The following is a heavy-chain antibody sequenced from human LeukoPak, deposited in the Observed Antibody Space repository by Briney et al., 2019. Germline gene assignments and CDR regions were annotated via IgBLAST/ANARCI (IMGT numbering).Heavy chain of an antibody. V-gene: IGHV4-34*01. CDR3: ATGFFYFYYMDV. CDR2: VNESGGT. D-gene: IGHD1-1*01. CDR1: IDSFSNYH. J-gene: IGHJ6*03. Sequence: PSETLSLTCAVYIDSFSNYHWNWIRQTPAKGMEWTGEVNESGGTNISPSLRSRVTLSVDTSKNQFSLKLISVTVADTAVYYCATGFFYFYYMDVWGKGTTVTISS.